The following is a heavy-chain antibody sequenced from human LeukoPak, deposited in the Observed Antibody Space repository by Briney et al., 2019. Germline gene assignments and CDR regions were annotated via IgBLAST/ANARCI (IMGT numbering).Heavy chain of an antibody. Sequence: AGGSLRLSCAASGFTFNEFYMSWIRQAPGKGLEWLSYVTNSGITKYYAPSVRGRFTISRDNANNSLYLEMNNLSAEDTAVYYCARAWSRVDPFDMWGQGTMVTVSS. CDR1: GFTFNEFY. D-gene: IGHD2-8*02. V-gene: IGHV3-11*04. CDR3: ARAWSRVDPFDM. J-gene: IGHJ3*02. CDR2: VTNSGITK.